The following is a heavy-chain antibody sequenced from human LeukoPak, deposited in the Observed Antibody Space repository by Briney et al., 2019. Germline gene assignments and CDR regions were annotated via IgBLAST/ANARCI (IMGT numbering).Heavy chain of an antibody. D-gene: IGHD5-24*01. Sequence: SETLSLTCAVYGGSFSGYYWSWIRQPPGKGLEWIGYIYYSGSTNYNPSLKSRVTISVDTSKNQFSLKLSSVTAADTAVYYCARGDGYFDYWGQGTLVTVSS. CDR1: GGSFSGYY. CDR2: IYYSGST. V-gene: IGHV4-59*01. CDR3: ARGDGYFDY. J-gene: IGHJ4*02.